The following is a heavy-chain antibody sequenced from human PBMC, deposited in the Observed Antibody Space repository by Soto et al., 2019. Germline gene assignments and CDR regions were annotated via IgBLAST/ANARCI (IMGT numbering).Heavy chain of an antibody. Sequence: LSLTCTVSGGSISSSSYYWGWIRQPPGKGLEWIGSIYYSGSTYYNPSLKSRVTISVDTSKNQFSLKLSSVTAADTAVYYCARHSYSGYDSNWFDPWGQGTLVTVPQ. CDR3: ARHSYSGYDSNWFDP. J-gene: IGHJ5*02. D-gene: IGHD5-12*01. CDR2: IYYSGST. CDR1: GGSISSSSYY. V-gene: IGHV4-39*01.